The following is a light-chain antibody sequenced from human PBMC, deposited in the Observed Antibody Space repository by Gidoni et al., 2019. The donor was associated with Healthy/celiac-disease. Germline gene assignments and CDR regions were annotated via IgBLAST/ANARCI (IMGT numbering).Light chain of an antibody. CDR2: GAS. CDR1: QSVSSSY. Sequence: IVLTQSPGTLSLSPGERATLSCRASQSVSSSYLAWYQQKPGQAPRLLIYGASSRATGIPDRFSGSGSGTDFTLTISRLEPEDFAVYYCQQYGSSPPYTFGQVTKLGIK. V-gene: IGKV3-20*01. J-gene: IGKJ2*01. CDR3: QQYGSSPPYT.